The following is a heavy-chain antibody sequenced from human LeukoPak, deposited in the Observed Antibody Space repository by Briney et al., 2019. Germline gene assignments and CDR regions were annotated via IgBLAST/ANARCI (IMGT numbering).Heavy chain of an antibody. CDR1: GGSISSGGYY. CDR2: IYHSGST. CDR3: ARENSNWFWYYYYMDV. D-gene: IGHD4-11*01. V-gene: IGHV4-30-2*03. Sequence: PSQTLSLTCTVSGGSISSGGYYWSWIRQPPGKGLEWIGSIYHSGSTYYNPSLKSRVTISVDTSKNQFSLKLSSVTAADTAVYYCARENSNWFWYYYYMDVWGKGTTVTVSS. J-gene: IGHJ6*03.